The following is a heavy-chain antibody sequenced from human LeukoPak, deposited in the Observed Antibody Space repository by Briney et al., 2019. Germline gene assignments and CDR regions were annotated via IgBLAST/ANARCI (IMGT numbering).Heavy chain of an antibody. CDR1: GFTFSTYA. CDR2: VSGTGGRT. CDR3: VKGDSANYRTYFDY. J-gene: IGHJ4*02. Sequence: GGSLRLSCAASGFTFSTYAMSWVRQAPGKGLEWVSVVSGTGGRTYYADSVKGRFTISRDNSKNTLYLQMNSLRAEGTALYYCVKGDSANYRTYFDYWGQGTLVTVSS. V-gene: IGHV3-23*01. D-gene: IGHD1-26*01.